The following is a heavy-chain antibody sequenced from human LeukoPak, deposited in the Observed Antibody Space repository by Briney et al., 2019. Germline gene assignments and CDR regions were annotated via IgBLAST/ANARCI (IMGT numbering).Heavy chain of an antibody. CDR2: IIPIFGTA. CDR1: GYTFTSYG. D-gene: IGHD6-6*01. Sequence: SVKVSCKASGYTFTSYGISWVRQAPGQGLEWMGGIIPIFGTANYAQKFQGRVTITADESTSTAYMELSSLRSEDTAVYYCARGSSIAARGRNYYYYYMDVWGKGTTVTVSS. CDR3: ARGSSIAARGRNYYYYYMDV. J-gene: IGHJ6*03. V-gene: IGHV1-69*13.